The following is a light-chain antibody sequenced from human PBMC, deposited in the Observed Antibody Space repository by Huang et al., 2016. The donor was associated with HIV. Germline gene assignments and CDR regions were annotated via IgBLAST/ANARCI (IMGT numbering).Light chain of an antibody. J-gene: IGKJ2*01. CDR1: QSVGSK. CDR2: GAS. Sequence: DTVMTQTPATLSVSPGARATLPCRASQSVGSKLAWFQQTPGQAPRLLIHGASTRATGIPARFSGSGSGTEFTLTISSLQSEDFAVYYCQQYNNWPYTFGQGTKLEIK. V-gene: IGKV3-15*01. CDR3: QQYNNWPYT.